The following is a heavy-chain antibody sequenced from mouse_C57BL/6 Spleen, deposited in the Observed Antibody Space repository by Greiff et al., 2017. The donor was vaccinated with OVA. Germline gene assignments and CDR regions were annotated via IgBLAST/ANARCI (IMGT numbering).Heavy chain of an antibody. Sequence: VQLQQSGPGLFQPSQSLSITCTVSGFSLTNYGIHWIRQSPGKGLEWLGVIWRGGSTDYNAAFMSSLSTTKDNSQGRVFFKMNSLQTDDTDIYDCAKDYYGSCWYFDVWGTGTTVTVSS. D-gene: IGHD1-1*01. CDR2: IWRGGST. CDR3: AKDYYGSCWYFDV. J-gene: IGHJ1*03. V-gene: IGHV2-5*01. CDR1: GFSLTNYG.